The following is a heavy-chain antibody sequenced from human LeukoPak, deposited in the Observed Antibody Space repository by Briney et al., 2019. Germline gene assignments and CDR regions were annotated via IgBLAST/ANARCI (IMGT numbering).Heavy chain of an antibody. Sequence: SGTLSLTCTVSGGSISSSSYYWCWIRQPPGKGLEWIGRIYYSGSTYDNPSLKSRVTISVDTSNNQFSLKLSSVTAADTAVYYCARAGYSSSWYGPWFDPWGQGTLVTVSS. D-gene: IGHD6-13*01. CDR1: GGSISSSSYY. CDR3: ARAGYSSSWYGPWFDP. V-gene: IGHV4-39*07. CDR2: IYYSGST. J-gene: IGHJ5*02.